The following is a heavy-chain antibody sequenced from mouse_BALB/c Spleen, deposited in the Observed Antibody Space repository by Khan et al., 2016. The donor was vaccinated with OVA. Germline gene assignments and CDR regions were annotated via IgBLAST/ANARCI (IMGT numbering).Heavy chain of an antibody. D-gene: IGHD2-4*01. CDR1: GFSLTTYG. CDR2: IWSGGST. Sequence: QVQLKESGPGLVQPSQSLSITCTVSGFSLTTYGVHWVRQSPGKGLAWLGVIWSGGSTDYNAAFISRLSISKDNSKSQVFFKMNSLQANDTAIYYCARNYDDDEGLAYWGQGTLVTVSA. J-gene: IGHJ3*01. CDR3: ARNYDDDEGLAY. V-gene: IGHV2-2*02.